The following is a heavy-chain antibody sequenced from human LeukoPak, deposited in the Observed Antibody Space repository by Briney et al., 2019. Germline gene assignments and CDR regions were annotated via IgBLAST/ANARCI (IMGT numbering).Heavy chain of an antibody. D-gene: IGHD3-3*01. CDR3: ARAARINDFWSGYFPKNYYYYMDV. CDR1: GYTFTSYD. CDR2: MNPNSGNT. J-gene: IGHJ6*03. Sequence: ASVKVSCKASGYTFTSYDINWVRQATGQGLEWMGWMNPNSGNTGYAQKFQGRVTMTRNTSISTAYMEPSSLRSEDTAVYYCARAARINDFWSGYFPKNYYYYMDVWGKGTTVTVSS. V-gene: IGHV1-8*01.